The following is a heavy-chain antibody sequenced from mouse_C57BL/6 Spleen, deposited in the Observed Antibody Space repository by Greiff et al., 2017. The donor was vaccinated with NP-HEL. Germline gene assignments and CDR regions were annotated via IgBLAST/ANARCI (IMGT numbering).Heavy chain of an antibody. J-gene: IGHJ3*01. V-gene: IGHV1-5*01. Sequence: VQLQQSGTVLARPGASVKMSCKTSGYTFTSYWMHWVKQRPGQGLEWIGAIYPGNSDTSYNQKFKGKATLTVDKSSSTAYMELRSLTSEDSAVYYCAPYGSRAWFAYWGQGTLVTVSA. CDR2: IYPGNSDT. CDR1: GYTFTSYW. CDR3: APYGSRAWFAY. D-gene: IGHD1-1*01.